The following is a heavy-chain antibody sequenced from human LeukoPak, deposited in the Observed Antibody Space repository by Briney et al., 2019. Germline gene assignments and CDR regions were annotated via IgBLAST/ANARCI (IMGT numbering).Heavy chain of an antibody. Sequence: GGSLRLSCAASGFTFSSYAMSWVRQAPGKGLEWVAAISGSGGSTFYADSVKGRFTISRDTSKNTLYLQMNSLRAEDAALYYCARAPSRDTGSYVDFDSWGQGTLVTVSS. CDR2: ISGSGGST. CDR3: ARAPSRDTGSYVDFDS. D-gene: IGHD1-26*01. J-gene: IGHJ4*02. CDR1: GFTFSSYA. V-gene: IGHV3-23*01.